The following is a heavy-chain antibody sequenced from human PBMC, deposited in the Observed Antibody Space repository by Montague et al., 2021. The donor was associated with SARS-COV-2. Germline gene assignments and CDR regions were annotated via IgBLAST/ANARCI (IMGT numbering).Heavy chain of an antibody. CDR2: INHSGST. CDR3: ACGEITTRGLIYYYGMDV. D-gene: IGHD4-11*01. CDR1: GGSFSGYY. Sequence: TLSLTCAVYGGSFSGYYWTWIRQSPRKGLEWIGEINHSGSTNYNPSLKSRVTISVDTSKNQFSPRLSSVTAADTAVYYCACGEITTRGLIYYYGMDVWGQGTTVTVSS. V-gene: IGHV4-34*01. J-gene: IGHJ6*02.